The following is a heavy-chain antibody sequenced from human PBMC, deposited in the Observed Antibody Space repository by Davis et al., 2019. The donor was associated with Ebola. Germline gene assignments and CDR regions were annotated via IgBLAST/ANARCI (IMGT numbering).Heavy chain of an antibody. J-gene: IGHJ4*02. CDR3: AKQESLYGSSDY. V-gene: IGHV5-51*01. CDR1: GYSFTTYW. D-gene: IGHD3-22*01. CDR2: IYPGDSDT. Sequence: GESLKISCEGSGYSFTTYWIAWVRQTPAKGLEWMGIIYPGDSDTRYSPSFEGQVTISVDRSISTAYLPWSSLKASDTAMYYCAKQESLYGSSDYWGQGTLVTVSS.